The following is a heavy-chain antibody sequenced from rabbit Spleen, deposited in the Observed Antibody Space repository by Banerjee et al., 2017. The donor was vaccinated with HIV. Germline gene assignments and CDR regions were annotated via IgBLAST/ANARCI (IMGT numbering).Heavy chain of an antibody. D-gene: IGHD4-1*01. CDR2: IYAGSIGST. CDR1: GFSFSSRYY. Sequence: QSLEESGGDLVKPGASLTLTCTASGFSFSSRYYMCWVRQAPGKGLEWIACIYAGSIGSTDYASWVNGRLTISSDNAQNTVDLKMTSLTAADTATYFCARAIVPWLGLTRLDLWGPGTLVTVS. CDR3: ARAIVPWLGLTRLDL. J-gene: IGHJ3*01. V-gene: IGHV1S40*01.